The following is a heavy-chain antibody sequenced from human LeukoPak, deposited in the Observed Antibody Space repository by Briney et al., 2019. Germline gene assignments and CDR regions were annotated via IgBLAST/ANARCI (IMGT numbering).Heavy chain of an antibody. Sequence: GGSLRLSCAASGLTFSNHEMNWVRQAPGKGLEWVSYISPSGSSTYYADPVQGRFTISRDDAKNSLYLQMNSLRAEDTAVYYCVTRGYFDYWGQGTLVTVSS. V-gene: IGHV3-48*03. CDR2: ISPSGSST. CDR1: GLTFSNHE. CDR3: VTRGYFDY. J-gene: IGHJ4*02.